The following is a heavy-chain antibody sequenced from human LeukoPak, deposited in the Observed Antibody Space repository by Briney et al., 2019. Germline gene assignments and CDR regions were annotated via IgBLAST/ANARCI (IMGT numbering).Heavy chain of an antibody. D-gene: IGHD3-10*01. CDR3: ARGVGGPLLWFGELLHTNYYYYGMDV. J-gene: IGHJ6*02. CDR1: GYTFTGYY. CDR2: INPNSGGT. Sequence: GASVKVSCKASGYTFTGYYMHWVRQAPGQGLEWMGWINPNSGGTNYAQKFQGWVTMTTDTSTSTAYMELRSLRSDDTAVYYCARGVGGPLLWFGELLHTNYYYYGMDVWGQGTTVTVSS. V-gene: IGHV1-2*04.